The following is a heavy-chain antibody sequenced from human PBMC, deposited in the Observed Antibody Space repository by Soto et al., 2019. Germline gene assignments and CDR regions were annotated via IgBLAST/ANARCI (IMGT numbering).Heavy chain of an antibody. Sequence: SETRSLTCTVSGDSISSADYYWSWIHHTPGKGLEWIGHIFYSGTTYYNPSLKSRLTISVDKSKNHFSLRLTSVTAADTAAYYCARDLWVEPERYYYGREGWGKGNTVIVSA. J-gene: IGHJ6*04. V-gene: IGHV4-30-4*01. CDR3: ARDLWVEPERYYYGREG. CDR2: IFYSGTT. CDR1: GDSISSADYY. D-gene: IGHD1-1*01.